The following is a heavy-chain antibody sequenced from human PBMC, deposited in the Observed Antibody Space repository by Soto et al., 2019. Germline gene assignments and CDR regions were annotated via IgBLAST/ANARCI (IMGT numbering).Heavy chain of an antibody. CDR1: GGAFIGYD. Sequence: QVRLQQWGAGLLKPSETLSLTCAVSGGAFIGYDWSWIRQSPGKGLAWIGEVNHSGSFNYNPSLEGRVTIQQDATKQCLSLTLTSVTAADTAVYHCARYGRDDCGVNNWFDPWGEGTLGIVS. CDR2: VNHSGSF. J-gene: IGHJ5*02. V-gene: IGHV4-34*02. D-gene: IGHD4-17*01. CDR3: ARYGRDDCGVNNWFDP.